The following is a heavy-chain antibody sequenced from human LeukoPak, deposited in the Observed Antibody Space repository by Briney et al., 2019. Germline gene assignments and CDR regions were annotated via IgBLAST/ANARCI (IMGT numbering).Heavy chain of an antibody. J-gene: IGHJ5*02. CDR2: IYGSGST. V-gene: IGHV4-59*01. CDR3: AREGISGTHLNWFDP. Sequence: SETLSLTCTVSGGSISSYYWSWIWQPPGKGLEWIGHIYGSGSTNYNPSLKSRVTLSVDTSKNQFSLKLSSVTAADTAVYYCAREGISGTHLNWFDPWGQGTLVTVSS. D-gene: IGHD1-20*01. CDR1: GGSISSYY.